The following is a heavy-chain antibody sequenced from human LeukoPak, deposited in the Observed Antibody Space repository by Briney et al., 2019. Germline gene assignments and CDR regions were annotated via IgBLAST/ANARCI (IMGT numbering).Heavy chain of an antibody. D-gene: IGHD2-2*01. CDR2: ISGYNGNT. CDR3: ARDRSTAAHEY. CDR1: GYTFTSYG. Sequence: ASVKLSCKASGYTFTSYGTSWVRQAPGQGPEWMGWISGYNGNTNYAQKFQGRVTMTTDTSTSTAYMEVRGLRSDDTAIYYCARDRSTAAHEYWGQGTLVTVSS. V-gene: IGHV1-18*01. J-gene: IGHJ4*02.